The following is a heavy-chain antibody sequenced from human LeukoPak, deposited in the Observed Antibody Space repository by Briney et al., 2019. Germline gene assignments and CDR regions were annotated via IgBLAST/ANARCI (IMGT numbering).Heavy chain of an antibody. V-gene: IGHV1-18*01. CDR2: ISAYNGNT. J-gene: IGHJ4*02. CDR3: ARLILTPDHYYYDSSGYYYAFDY. Sequence: ASVKVSCKASGYTFTSYGISWVRQAPGQGLEWMGWISAYNGNTNYAQKLQGRVTMTTDTSTSTAYMELRSLRSDDTAVYYCARLILTPDHYYYDSSGYYYAFDYWGQGTLVTVSS. CDR1: GYTFTSYG. D-gene: IGHD3-22*01.